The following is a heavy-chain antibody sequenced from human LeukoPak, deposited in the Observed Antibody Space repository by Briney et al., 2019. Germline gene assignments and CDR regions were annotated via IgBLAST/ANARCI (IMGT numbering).Heavy chain of an antibody. V-gene: IGHV4-59*08. Sequence: SETLSLTCTVSGGSISSYYWSWIRQPPDKGLEWIGYIYYSGSTKYNPSLKSRVTISVDTSKNHSSLKLTSVTAADTAVYYCARMYSSSSYFDYWGQGTLVTVSS. CDR3: ARMYSSSSYFDY. D-gene: IGHD6-6*01. J-gene: IGHJ4*02. CDR1: GGSISSYY. CDR2: IYYSGST.